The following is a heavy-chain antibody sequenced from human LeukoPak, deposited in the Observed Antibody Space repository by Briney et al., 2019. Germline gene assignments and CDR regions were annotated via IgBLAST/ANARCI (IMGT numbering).Heavy chain of an antibody. CDR2: ISAYNGNT. CDR1: GYTFTSYG. V-gene: IGHV1-18*01. Sequence: GASVTVSCKSSGYTFTSYGISWVRQAPAQGLEWMGWISAYNGNTNYAQKLQGRVTMTTDTSTSTAYMELRSLRSDDTAVYYCAIDSSGLDAFDIWGQGTMVTVSS. D-gene: IGHD3-22*01. J-gene: IGHJ3*02. CDR3: AIDSSGLDAFDI.